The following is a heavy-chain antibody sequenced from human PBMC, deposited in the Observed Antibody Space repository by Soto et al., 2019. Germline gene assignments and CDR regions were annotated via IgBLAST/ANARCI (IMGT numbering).Heavy chain of an antibody. J-gene: IGHJ4*02. CDR3: AKDRNSFGYDSFVH. D-gene: IGHD3-16*01. Sequence: QVQLVESGGGVVQPGKSLRLSCAASGFTFSSYGMHWVRQAPGKGLEWVALLSSDGSSRFYADSVKGRFPISRDNSENTLYLQMNSLRNDDTAVYYCAKDRNSFGYDSFVHWGQGTLVTVSS. CDR1: GFTFSSYG. CDR2: LSSDGSSR. V-gene: IGHV3-30*18.